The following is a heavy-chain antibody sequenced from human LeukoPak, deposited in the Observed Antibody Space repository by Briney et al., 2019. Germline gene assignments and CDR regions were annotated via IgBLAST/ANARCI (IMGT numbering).Heavy chain of an antibody. V-gene: IGHV4-39*07. J-gene: IGHJ3*02. CDR1: GFTFSSYE. Sequence: GSLRLSCAASGFTFSSYEMSWVRQAPGKGLEWIGSIYYSGSTYYNPSLKSRVTISVDTSKNQFSLKLSSVTAADTAVYYCARSRYYYDSRNPDAFDIWGQGTMVTVSS. D-gene: IGHD3-22*01. CDR3: ARSRYYYDSRNPDAFDI. CDR2: IYYSGST.